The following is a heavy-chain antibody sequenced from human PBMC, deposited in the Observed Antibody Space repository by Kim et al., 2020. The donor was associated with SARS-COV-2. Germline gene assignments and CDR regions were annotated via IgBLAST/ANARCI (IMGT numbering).Heavy chain of an antibody. CDR2: ISGSGGST. CDR1: GFTFSTYS. Sequence: GGSLRLSCAASGFTFSTYSMSWVRQAPGKGLEWVASISGSGGSTYYADSVKGRFTISRDNSKNTLYLQMNSLRAEDTAVYYVVRAMEKYNWFDTWGDGTLVSVSS. V-gene: IGHV3-23*01. CDR3: VRAMEKYNWFDT. J-gene: IGHJ5*01. D-gene: IGHD5-18*01.